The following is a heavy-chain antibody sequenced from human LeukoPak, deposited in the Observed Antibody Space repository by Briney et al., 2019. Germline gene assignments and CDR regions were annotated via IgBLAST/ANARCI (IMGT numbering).Heavy chain of an antibody. CDR3: ARIIGSPGWFDP. CDR1: GGSISSSSYY. V-gene: IGHV4-39*01. Sequence: SETLSLTCTVSGGSISSSSYYWGWIRQPPGKGLEWIGSIYYSGSTYYNPSLKSRVTISVDTSKNQFSLKLSSVTAADTAVYYCARIIGSPGWFDPWGQGTLVTVSS. D-gene: IGHD3-16*02. J-gene: IGHJ5*02. CDR2: IYYSGST.